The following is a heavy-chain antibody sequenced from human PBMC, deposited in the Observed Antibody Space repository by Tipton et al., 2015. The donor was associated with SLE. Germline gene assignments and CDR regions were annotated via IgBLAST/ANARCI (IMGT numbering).Heavy chain of an antibody. D-gene: IGHD2-8*02. V-gene: IGHV3-30*04. Sequence: SLRLSCAASGFTFSSYAMNWVRQAPGKGLEWVAVISYDGSNKYYADSVKGRFTISRDNSKNTLYLQMNSLRAEDTAVYYCATSLLVVLDGMDVWGQGTTVTVSS. J-gene: IGHJ6*02. CDR3: ATSLLVVLDGMDV. CDR2: ISYDGSNK. CDR1: GFTFSSYA.